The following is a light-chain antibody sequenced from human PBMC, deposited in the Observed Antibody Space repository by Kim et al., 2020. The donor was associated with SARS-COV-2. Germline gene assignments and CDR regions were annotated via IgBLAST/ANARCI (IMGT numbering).Light chain of an antibody. CDR3: QTWGTGPHVV. V-gene: IGLV4-69*01. CDR1: SGHSSYA. CDR2: LNSDGSH. Sequence: QLVLTQSPSASASLGASVKLTCTLSSGHSSYAIAWHQQQPEKGPRYLMKLNSDGSHSKGDGIPDRFSGSSSGAERYLTISSLQSEDEADYYCQTWGTGPHVVFGGGTQLTV. J-gene: IGLJ2*01.